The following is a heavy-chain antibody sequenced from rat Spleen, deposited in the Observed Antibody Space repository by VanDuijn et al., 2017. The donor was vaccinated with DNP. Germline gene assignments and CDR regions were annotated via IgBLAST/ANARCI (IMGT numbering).Heavy chain of an antibody. J-gene: IGHJ3*01. CDR2: IWKHGAT. CDR1: GFSLTSYN. Sequence: QVQLKESGPGPVQPSQTLSLTCTVAGFSLTSYNVHWVRQPPGKGLEWMGVIWKHGATRYNSDLKSRLSFSRDTSKNQVLLQMDSLQDEDSAIYFCTTGGTYIYPFTYWGQGTLVTVSS. CDR3: TTGGTYIYPFTY. D-gene: IGHD1-2*01. V-gene: IGHV2-41*01.